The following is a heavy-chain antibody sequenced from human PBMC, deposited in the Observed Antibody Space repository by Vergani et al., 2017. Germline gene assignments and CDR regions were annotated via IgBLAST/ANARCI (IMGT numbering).Heavy chain of an antibody. CDR1: GFTFSSYA. V-gene: IGHV3-30-3*01. CDR3: ARDXPFNGGAIHFFFDY. D-gene: IGHD2-8*01. Sequence: QVQLVESGGGVVQPGRSLRLSCAASGFTFSSYAMHWVRQAPGKGLEWVAVISYDGSNKYYADSVKGRFTISRDNSKNTLYLQMNSLRAEDTAVYYCARDXPFNGGAIHFFFDYWGQGTLVTVSS. J-gene: IGHJ4*02. CDR2: ISYDGSNK.